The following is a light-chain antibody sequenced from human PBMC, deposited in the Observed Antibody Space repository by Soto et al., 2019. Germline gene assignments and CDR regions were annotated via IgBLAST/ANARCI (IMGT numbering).Light chain of an antibody. CDR3: ETWDSNTRV. Sequence: QPVLTQSSSASASLGSSVKLTCTLSSGHSSYIIAWHQKQPGKAPRYLMKLEGSGSYNKGSGVPDRYSGSSTGADRYLTIAKLQFDDEDDYYCETWDSNTRVFGGGTKVTVL. V-gene: IGLV4-60*02. CDR2: LEGSGSY. CDR1: SGHSSYI. J-gene: IGLJ3*02.